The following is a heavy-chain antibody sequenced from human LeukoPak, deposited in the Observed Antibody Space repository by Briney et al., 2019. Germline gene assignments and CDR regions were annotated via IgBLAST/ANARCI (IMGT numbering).Heavy chain of an antibody. CDR3: AGDYGGFEGVMDV. J-gene: IGHJ6*02. D-gene: IGHD4-23*01. CDR1: GVSMSACY. CDR2: IHHSGST. V-gene: IGHV4-59*08. Sequence: SDLLSLTCSVPGVSMSACYWMWIRQPPGKGLEWIGYIHHSGSTNYNPSLRSRVTISVDTSKNQFSLKLSAVTAADTAVYYCAGDYGGFEGVMDVWGQGITVTVSS.